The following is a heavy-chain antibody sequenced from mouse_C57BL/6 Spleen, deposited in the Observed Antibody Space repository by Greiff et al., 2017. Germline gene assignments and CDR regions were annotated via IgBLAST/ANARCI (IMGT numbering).Heavy chain of an antibody. J-gene: IGHJ4*01. CDR3: ARSIYYSNYDGAMDY. CDR2: INPNNGGT. D-gene: IGHD2-5*01. CDR1: GYTFTDYN. V-gene: IGHV1-18*01. Sequence: VQLQQSGPELVKPGASVKIPCKASGYTFTDYNMDWVKQSHGKSLEWIGDINPNNGGTIYNQKFKGKATLTVDKSSSTAYMELRSLTSEDTAVYDCARSIYYSNYDGAMDYWGQGTSVTVSS.